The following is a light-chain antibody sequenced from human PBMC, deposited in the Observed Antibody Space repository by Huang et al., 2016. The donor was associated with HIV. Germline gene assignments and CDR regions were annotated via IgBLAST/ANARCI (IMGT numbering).Light chain of an antibody. CDR1: QSVSTN. J-gene: IGKJ3*01. V-gene: IGKV3-15*01. CDR3: QQYNDWPPIT. CDR2: GAS. Sequence: EIVMTQSPATLSVSPGERATLSCRASQSVSTNLAWFQQKPGQAPRLLMYGASTRATDVPVRFSGSGSGTEFTLTISSRQSEDFVVYYCQQYNDWPPITFGPGTKLESK.